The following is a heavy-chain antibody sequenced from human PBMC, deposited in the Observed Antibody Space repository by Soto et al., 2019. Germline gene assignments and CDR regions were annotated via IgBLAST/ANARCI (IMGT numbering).Heavy chain of an antibody. D-gene: IGHD5-18*01. V-gene: IGHV1-3*01. CDR1: GYTFTNPA. CDR3: ARDPGYSYGYN. Sequence: GGSVEGSCQGSGYTFTNPAMDWGRQAPGQRLEWMGWINAGNGNTKYSQKFQGRVTITRDTSASTAYMELSSLRSEDTAVYYCARDPGYSYGYNWGQGTLVTVSS. CDR2: INAGNGNT. J-gene: IGHJ4*02.